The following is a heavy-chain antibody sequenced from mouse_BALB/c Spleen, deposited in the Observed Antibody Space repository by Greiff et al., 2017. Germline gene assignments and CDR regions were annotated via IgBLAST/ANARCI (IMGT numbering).Heavy chain of an antibody. J-gene: IGHJ3*01. V-gene: IGHV10S3*01. CDR3: VSGFAY. CDR1: GFTFNTNA. CDR2: IRSKSNNYAT. Sequence: EVQLVETGGGLVQPKGSLKLSCAAYGFTFNTNAMNWVRQAPGKGLEWVARIRSKSNNYATYYADSVKDRFTISRDDSQSMLYLQMNNLKTEDTAMYYCVSGFAYWGQGTLVTVSA.